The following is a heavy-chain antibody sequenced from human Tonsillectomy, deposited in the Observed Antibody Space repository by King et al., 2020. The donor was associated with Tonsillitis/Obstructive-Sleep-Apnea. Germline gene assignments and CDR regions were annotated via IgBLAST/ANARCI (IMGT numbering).Heavy chain of an antibody. CDR2: IGSSSSYM. J-gene: IGHJ5*02. CDR1: GFTFSSYS. CDR3: ARELPAAGTNWFDP. Sequence: VQLVESGGGLVTPGGSLRLSCAASGFTFSSYSMNWVRQAPGKGLEWVSSIGSSSSYMYYADSVKGRFTISRDNAKDSLFLQMSSLRVEDTAVYYCARELPAAGTNWFDPWGQGTLVTVSS. V-gene: IGHV3-21*01. D-gene: IGHD6-13*01.